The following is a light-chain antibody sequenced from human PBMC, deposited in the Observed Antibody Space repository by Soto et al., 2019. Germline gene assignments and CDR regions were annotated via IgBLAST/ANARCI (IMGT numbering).Light chain of an antibody. CDR3: QHYGTSRT. Sequence: DIVLTQSPGTLSLSPGERATLSCRASQSVSSSSLAWYQQKPGQAPRLLIYGASNRATGIPDRFSGSGSGTDFTLTISRLEPEDFAVYFCQHYGTSRTFGQGTKVEIK. CDR2: GAS. J-gene: IGKJ1*01. V-gene: IGKV3-20*01. CDR1: QSVSSSS.